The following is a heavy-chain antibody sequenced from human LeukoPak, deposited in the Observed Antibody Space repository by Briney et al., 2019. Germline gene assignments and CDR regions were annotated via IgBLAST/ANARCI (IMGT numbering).Heavy chain of an antibody. CDR1: GYTFTGYF. J-gene: IGHJ6*03. D-gene: IGHD3-16*01. CDR3: ARGGFPVYYYYMDV. CDR2: INPNSGGT. Sequence: ASVKVSCKASGYTFTGYFLHWVRRAPGQGLEWMGWINPNSGGTNYAQKFQGRVTMTRDTSISTAYMELTRLRSDDTAVYYCARGGFPVYYYYMDVWGKGTTVTVSS. V-gene: IGHV1-2*02.